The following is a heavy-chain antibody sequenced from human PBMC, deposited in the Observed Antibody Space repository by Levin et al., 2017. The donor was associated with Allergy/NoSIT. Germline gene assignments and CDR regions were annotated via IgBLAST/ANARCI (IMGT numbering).Heavy chain of an antibody. V-gene: IGHV5-51*01. CDR2: IYPGDSDT. CDR3: ARQGPYDILTGYQFHFDY. J-gene: IGHJ4*02. CDR1: GYSFTSYW. Sequence: GESLKISCKGSGYSFTSYWIGWVRQMPGKGLEWMGIIYPGDSDTRYSPSFQGQVTISADKSISTAYLQWSSLKASDTAMYYCARQGPYDILTGYQFHFDYWGQGTLVTVSS. D-gene: IGHD3-9*01.